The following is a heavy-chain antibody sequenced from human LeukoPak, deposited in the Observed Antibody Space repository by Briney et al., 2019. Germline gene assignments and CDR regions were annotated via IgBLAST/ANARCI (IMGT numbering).Heavy chain of an antibody. Sequence: SVKVSCKASGGTFSSYAISWVRQAPGQGLQWMGGIIPIFGTANYAQKFQGRVTITADESTSTAYMELSSLRSEDTAVYYCARGQDIVVVPAALDYWGQGTLVTVSS. CDR3: ARGQDIVVVPAALDY. V-gene: IGHV1-69*01. J-gene: IGHJ4*02. CDR1: GGTFSSYA. CDR2: IIPIFGTA. D-gene: IGHD2-2*01.